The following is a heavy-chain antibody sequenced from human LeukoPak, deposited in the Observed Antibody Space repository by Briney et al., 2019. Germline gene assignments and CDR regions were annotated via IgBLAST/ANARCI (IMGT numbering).Heavy chain of an antibody. V-gene: IGHV3-7*01. CDR1: GFTFSSYW. D-gene: IGHD3-3*01. Sequence: GGSLRLSCAASGFTFSSYWMSGARQFPGNGLEWVANIKQDGSEKYYVDSVKGRFTVSRDNAKNSLYLQMNSLRGEDTAVYYCASIDFWSGRPNYWGQGTLVTVAS. CDR3: ASIDFWSGRPNY. J-gene: IGHJ4*02. CDR2: IKQDGSEK.